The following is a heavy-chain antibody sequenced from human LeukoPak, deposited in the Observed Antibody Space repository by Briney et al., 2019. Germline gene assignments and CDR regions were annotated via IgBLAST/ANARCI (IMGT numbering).Heavy chain of an antibody. CDR3: ARSPYGYNYN. V-gene: IGHV4-61*02. Sequence: SETLSLTCTVSGGSISSGSYYWSWIRQPAGKGLEWIGRIYTSGSTNYNPSLKSRVTISVDTSKNQFSLKLSSATAADTAVYYCARSPYGYNYNWGQGTLVTVSS. J-gene: IGHJ4*02. D-gene: IGHD5-24*01. CDR1: GGSISSGSYY. CDR2: IYTSGST.